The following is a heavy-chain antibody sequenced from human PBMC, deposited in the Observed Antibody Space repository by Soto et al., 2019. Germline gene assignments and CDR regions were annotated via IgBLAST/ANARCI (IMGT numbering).Heavy chain of an antibody. Sequence: GGSLRLSYTASGFTLQNYAMAWVRQSPGKGLEWVSTLIGGHYGTAYSYSVKGRFTVSRDNSKNCLYLQMNSLGVEDTAMYFCAKGKSTGDIDWFDPWGQGSLVTVSS. CDR3: AKGKSTGDIDWFDP. V-gene: IGHV3-23*01. CDR1: GFTLQNYA. D-gene: IGHD3-10*01. CDR2: LIGGHYGT. J-gene: IGHJ5*02.